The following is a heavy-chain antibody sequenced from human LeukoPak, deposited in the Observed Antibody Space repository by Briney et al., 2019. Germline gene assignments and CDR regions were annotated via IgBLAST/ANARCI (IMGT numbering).Heavy chain of an antibody. CDR1: GFTFSSYA. CDR3: AKDRGGYNFFDL. V-gene: IGHV3-23*01. Sequence: GGTLRLSCAASGFTFSSYAMSWVRQAPGKGLEWVSAISGSGGSTYYADSVKGRFTISRDNSKNTLYLQMNSLRAEDTAVYYCAKDRGGYNFFDLWGRGTLVTVSS. CDR2: ISGSGGST. J-gene: IGHJ2*01. D-gene: IGHD5-24*01.